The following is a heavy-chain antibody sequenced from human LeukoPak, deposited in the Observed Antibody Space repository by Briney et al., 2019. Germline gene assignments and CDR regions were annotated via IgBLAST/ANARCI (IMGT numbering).Heavy chain of an antibody. J-gene: IGHJ4*02. CDR1: GFTFSSYA. Sequence: PGGSLRLSCAASGFTFSSYAMHCVRQAPGKGLEWVAVISYDGSNKYYADSVKGRFTISRDNSKNTLYLQMNSLRAEDTAVYYCARDGGGYYDSSGYSQLFDYWGQGTLVTVSS. V-gene: IGHV3-30-3*01. CDR3: ARDGGGYYDSSGYSQLFDY. CDR2: ISYDGSNK. D-gene: IGHD3-22*01.